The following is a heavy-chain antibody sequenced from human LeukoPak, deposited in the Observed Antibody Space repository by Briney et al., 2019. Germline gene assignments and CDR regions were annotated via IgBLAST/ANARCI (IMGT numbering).Heavy chain of an antibody. V-gene: IGHV4-30-2*01. CDR3: ARGRAGYGVDV. J-gene: IGHJ6*02. CDR1: GGSISSGGYS. CDR2: IYHSGST. Sequence: SETLSLTCAVSGGSISSGGYSWSWIRQPPGKGLEWIGYIYHSGSTYYNPSLKSRVTISVDRSKNQFSLKLSSVTAADTAVYYCARGRAGYGVDVWGQGTTVTVSS.